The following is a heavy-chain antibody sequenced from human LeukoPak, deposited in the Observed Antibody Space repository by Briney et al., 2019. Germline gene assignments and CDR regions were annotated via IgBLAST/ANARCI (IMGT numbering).Heavy chain of an antibody. J-gene: IGHJ4*02. CDR3: ARTLTVAGFDY. V-gene: IGHV3-21*01. CDR2: ISSSSSYI. CDR1: GVTFSSYS. Sequence: GGSLRLSCAASGVTFSSYSMNWVRQAPGKGLEWVSSISSSSSYIYYADSVKGRFTISRDNAKNSLYLQMNSLRAEDTAVYYCARTLTVAGFDYWGQGTLVTVSS. D-gene: IGHD6-19*01.